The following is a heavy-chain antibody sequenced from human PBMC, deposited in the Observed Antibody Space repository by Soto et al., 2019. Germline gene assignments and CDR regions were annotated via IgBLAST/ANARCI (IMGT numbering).Heavy chain of an antibody. CDR3: VRDRYSYGSEDAK. D-gene: IGHD5-18*01. V-gene: IGHV4-38-2*02. CDR1: GYSISNGYY. Sequence: SETLSLTCTVSGYSISNGYYWGWIRQSPEKGLEWIGTIYHNGTTYYNPSLKSRVIMSIDTSKNQFSLNLNSVTAADTAVYYCVRDRYSYGSEDAKWGRGTLDPVSS. J-gene: IGHJ4*02. CDR2: IYHNGTT.